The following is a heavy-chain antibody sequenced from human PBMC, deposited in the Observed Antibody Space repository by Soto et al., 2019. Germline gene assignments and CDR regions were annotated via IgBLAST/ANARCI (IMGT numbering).Heavy chain of an antibody. CDR2: ISSSSSYI. CDR3: ASRIPPFSSQFAFTAFDS. CDR1: GFPFSSHS. D-gene: IGHD6-13*01. Sequence: PGVSLRLSCAASGFPFSSHSLNWVRQAPGTGLEWVSSISSSSSYIYYADSVKGRFTISRDNAKNSLYLQMKSLRAEDTAVYYCASRIPPFSSQFAFTAFDSWG. V-gene: IGHV3-21*01. J-gene: IGHJ5*01.